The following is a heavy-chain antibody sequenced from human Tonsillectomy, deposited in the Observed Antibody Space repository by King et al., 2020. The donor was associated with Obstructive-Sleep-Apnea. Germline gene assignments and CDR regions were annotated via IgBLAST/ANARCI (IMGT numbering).Heavy chain of an antibody. CDR1: GFTFDDYG. J-gene: IGHJ6*02. CDR3: AKDRAGVDGMDV. CDR2: ISWNSGSI. V-gene: IGHV3-9*01. Sequence: DVQLVESGGGLVQPGRSLRLSCAASGFTFDDYGMHWVRQTPGKGLEWVSRISWNSGSIGYADSVKGRFTISRDNAKNSLYLQMNSLRTEDTAFYYCAKDRAGVDGMDVWGQGTMVTVS.